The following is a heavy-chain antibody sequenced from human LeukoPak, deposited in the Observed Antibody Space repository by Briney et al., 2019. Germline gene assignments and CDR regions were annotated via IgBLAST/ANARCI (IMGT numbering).Heavy chain of an antibody. V-gene: IGHV1-2*02. CDR1: GYTFSDYY. CDR3: ARDLTRDSSGDY. D-gene: IGHD5-12*01. J-gene: IGHJ4*02. CDR2: INPNSGDT. Sequence: ASVKVSCKASGYTFSDYYMHWVRQAPGRGLEWMGWINPNSGDTSYARKFQGSVTMTTDTSISTAYMELSWLRSDNTAVYYCARDLTRDSSGDYWGQGTLVTVSS.